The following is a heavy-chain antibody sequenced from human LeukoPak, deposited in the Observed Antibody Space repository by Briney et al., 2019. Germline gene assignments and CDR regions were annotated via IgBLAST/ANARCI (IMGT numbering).Heavy chain of an antibody. CDR2: ISYDGSNK. J-gene: IGHJ4*02. CDR3: ARDRDSSGIFDY. CDR1: GFTFSSYA. Sequence: PGRSLRLSCAASGFTFSSYAMHWVRQAPGKGLEWVAVISYDGSNKYYADSVKARFTISRDNSKNTLYLQMNSLRAEDTAVYYCARDRDSSGIFDYWGQGTLVTVSS. V-gene: IGHV3-30*04. D-gene: IGHD6-19*01.